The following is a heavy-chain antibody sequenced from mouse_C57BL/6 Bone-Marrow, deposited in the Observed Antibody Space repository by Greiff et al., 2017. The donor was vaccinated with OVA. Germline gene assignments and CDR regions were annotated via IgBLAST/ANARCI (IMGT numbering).Heavy chain of an antibody. V-gene: IGHV2-6*01. CDR1: GFSLTSYG. D-gene: IGHD2-2*01. CDR3: ASFGYDEAWFAY. J-gene: IGHJ3*01. CDR2: IWGVGST. Sequence: VNLVESGPGLVAPSQSLSITCTVSGFSLTSYGVDWVRQSPGKGLEWLGVIWGVGSTNYNSALKSRLSISKDNSKSQVFLKMNSLQTDDTAMYYCASFGYDEAWFAYWGQGTLVTVSA.